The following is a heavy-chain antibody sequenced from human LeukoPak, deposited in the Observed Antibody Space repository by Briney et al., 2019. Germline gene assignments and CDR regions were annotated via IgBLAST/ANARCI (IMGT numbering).Heavy chain of an antibody. CDR1: GFTFSDYA. D-gene: IGHD3-3*01. CDR3: ARATGDFWSGYDY. Sequence: PGGSLRLSCAASGFTFSDYAMSWVRQAPGKGLEWVSAISGSGGSTYYADSVKGRFTISRDNSKNTLYLQMNSLRAEDTAVYYCARATGDFWSGYDYWGQGTLVTVSS. V-gene: IGHV3-23*01. CDR2: ISGSGGST. J-gene: IGHJ4*02.